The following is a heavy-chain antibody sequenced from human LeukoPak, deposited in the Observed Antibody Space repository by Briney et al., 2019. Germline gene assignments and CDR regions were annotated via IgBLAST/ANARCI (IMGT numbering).Heavy chain of an antibody. Sequence: GGSLRLSCVASGFTFIGAWMSWVRQAPGKGLEWVGFIRSKAYGGTTEYAASVKGRFTISRDDSKSIAYLQMNSLKTEDTAVYYCTVAGTHRPYYFDYWGQGTLVTVSS. CDR3: TVAGTHRPYYFDY. J-gene: IGHJ4*02. V-gene: IGHV3-49*04. CDR1: GFTFIGAW. D-gene: IGHD6-19*01. CDR2: IRSKAYGGTT.